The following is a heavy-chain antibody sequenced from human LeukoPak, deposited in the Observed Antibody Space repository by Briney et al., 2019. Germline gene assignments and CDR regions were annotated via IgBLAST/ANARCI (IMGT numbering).Heavy chain of an antibody. CDR3: ARDGITMVRGHLRFDP. Sequence: SETLSLTCTVSGGSISSSSYYWGWIRQPPGKGLEWIGSIYYSGSTYYNPSLKSRVTISVDTSKNQFSLKLSSVTAADTAVYYCARDGITMVRGHLRFDPWGQGTLVTVSS. CDR1: GGSISSSSYY. D-gene: IGHD3-10*01. V-gene: IGHV4-39*02. J-gene: IGHJ5*02. CDR2: IYYSGST.